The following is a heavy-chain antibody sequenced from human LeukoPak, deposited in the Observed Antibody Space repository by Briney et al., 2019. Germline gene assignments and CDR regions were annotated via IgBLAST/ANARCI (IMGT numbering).Heavy chain of an antibody. CDR3: AKGTIRYCSSTGCYIDY. D-gene: IGHD2-2*01. CDR1: GFTFSSYG. Sequence: PGGSLRLSCAASGFTFSSYGMHWVRQAPGKGLEWVALIQYDGSNKYYPDSVKGRFTISRDNSKNTLYLQMNSLRAEETAVYYCAKGTIRYCSSTGCYIDYWGQGTLVTVSS. CDR2: IQYDGSNK. V-gene: IGHV3-30*02. J-gene: IGHJ4*02.